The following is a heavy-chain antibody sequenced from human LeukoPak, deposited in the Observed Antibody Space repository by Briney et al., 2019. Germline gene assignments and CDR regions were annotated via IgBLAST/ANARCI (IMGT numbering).Heavy chain of an antibody. CDR1: GYTFTSYA. CDR3: ARITMVRGVIGYYFDY. Sequence: ASVKVSCKASGYTFTSYAMHWVRQAPGQRLEWMGWINAGIGNTKYSQKFQGRVTITRDTSASTAYMELSSLRSEDTAVYYCARITMVRGVIGYYFDYWGQGTLVTVSS. CDR2: INAGIGNT. J-gene: IGHJ4*02. V-gene: IGHV1-3*01. D-gene: IGHD3-10*01.